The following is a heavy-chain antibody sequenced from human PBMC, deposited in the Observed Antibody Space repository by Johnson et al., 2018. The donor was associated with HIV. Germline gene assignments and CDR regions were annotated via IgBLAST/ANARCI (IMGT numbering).Heavy chain of an antibody. CDR3: AKDLDRELLALWAFHT. CDR1: GFTFSDYG. Sequence: VQLVESGGGVVQPGGSLTLSCAASGFTFSDYGMHWVRQAPGKGLEWVTHISYDGANKYYSGSVRGRFTISRDNSRNTLNLQMDSLREDDTAVYYCAKDLDRELLALWAFHTWGQGTVVTVSS. D-gene: IGHD2-8*02. V-gene: IGHV3-30*18. CDR2: ISYDGANK. J-gene: IGHJ3*02.